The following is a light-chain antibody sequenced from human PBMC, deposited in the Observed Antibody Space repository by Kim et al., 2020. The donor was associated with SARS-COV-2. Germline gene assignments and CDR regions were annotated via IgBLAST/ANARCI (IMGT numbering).Light chain of an antibody. J-gene: IGLJ3*02. CDR2: VNSDGSH. V-gene: IGLV4-69*01. CDR3: QTWGTGIQV. CDR1: SGHSSYA. Sequence: QPVLTHSPSASASLGASVKLTCTLSSGHSSYAIAWHQQQPEKGPRYLMKVNSDGSHSKGDGIPDRFSGSSSGAERSLTISSLQSDDEADYYCQTWGTGIQVFGGGTQLTVL.